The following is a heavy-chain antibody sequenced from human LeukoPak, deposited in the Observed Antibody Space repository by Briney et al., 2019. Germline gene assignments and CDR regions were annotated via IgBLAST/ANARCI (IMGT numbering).Heavy chain of an antibody. CDR3: ARHRFLYYFDF. J-gene: IGHJ4*02. CDR2: IYYSGST. V-gene: IGHV4-59*08. CDR1: GGSFSGYY. Sequence: SETLSLTCAVYGGSFSGYYWSWIRQPPGKGLEWIGYIYYSGSTSNNPSLRSRVSISIDTSKNQFSLKLNSVTAADTAVYYCARHRFLYYFDFWGQGTLVTVSS. D-gene: IGHD3-16*01.